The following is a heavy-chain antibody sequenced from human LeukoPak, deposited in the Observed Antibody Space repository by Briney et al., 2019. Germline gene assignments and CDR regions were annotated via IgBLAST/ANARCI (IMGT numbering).Heavy chain of an antibody. Sequence: GGSLRLSCAASGFTFSNAWMSWVRQASGKGLEWVGRIRSKANSYATAYAASVKGRFTISRDDSKNTAYLQMNSLKTEDTAVYYCTTRNPNAFDIWGQGTMVTVSS. CDR1: GFTFSNAW. D-gene: IGHD2/OR15-2a*01. CDR3: TTRNPNAFDI. J-gene: IGHJ3*02. CDR2: IRSKANSYAT. V-gene: IGHV3-73*01.